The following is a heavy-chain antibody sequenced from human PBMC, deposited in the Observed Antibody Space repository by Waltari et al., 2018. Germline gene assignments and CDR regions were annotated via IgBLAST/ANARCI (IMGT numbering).Heavy chain of an antibody. CDR3: ARGPPGYSSGWYGLDV. CDR1: GGSFSGYY. J-gene: IGHJ6*02. D-gene: IGHD6-19*01. CDR2: INTSGST. Sequence: QVQLQQWGAGLLKPPETLSFTCVVYGGSFSGYYWSWVRQPPGKGLEWIGEINTSGSTNYNPSLKSRITMSVDTSNQFSLKLSSVTAADTAVYYCARGPPGYSSGWYGLDVWGQGTTVTVSS. V-gene: IGHV4-34*01.